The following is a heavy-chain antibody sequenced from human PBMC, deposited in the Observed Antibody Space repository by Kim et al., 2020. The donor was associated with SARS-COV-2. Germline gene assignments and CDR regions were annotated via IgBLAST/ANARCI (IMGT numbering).Heavy chain of an antibody. CDR1: AGSISSGYYY. V-gene: IGHV4-61*02. J-gene: IGHJ4*02. D-gene: IGHD3-10*01. Sequence: SETLSLTCTVSAGSISSGYYYWTWIRQPAGKGLEWIGRISTSGTTNYNPSLKSRVTISLDTSKNQFSLRLNSVTAADTALYYCARFYGPKSPAFDSWGQGTLVTVSS. CDR3: ARFYGPKSPAFDS. CDR2: ISTSGTT.